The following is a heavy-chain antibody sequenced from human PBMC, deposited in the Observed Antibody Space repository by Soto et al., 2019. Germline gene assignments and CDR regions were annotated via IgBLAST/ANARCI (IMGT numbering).Heavy chain of an antibody. D-gene: IGHD2-15*01. V-gene: IGHV1-69*04. Sequence: GASVKASCKDSGGTFSSYTISWVRQAPGQGLEWMGRIIPILGIANYAQKFQGRVTITADKSTSTAYMELSSLRSEDTAVYYCARDSATPFDYWGQGTLVTVSS. CDR2: IIPILGIA. CDR3: ARDSATPFDY. J-gene: IGHJ4*02. CDR1: GGTFSSYT.